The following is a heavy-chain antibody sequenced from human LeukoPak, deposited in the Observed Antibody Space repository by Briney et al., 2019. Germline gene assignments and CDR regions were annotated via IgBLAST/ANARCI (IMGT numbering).Heavy chain of an antibody. D-gene: IGHD6-13*01. CDR3: ARVRRYSSSWYDY. Sequence: ASVKVSCKASGYTFTGYYMHWVRQAPGQGLEWMGWINPNSGGTNYAQKFQGRVTMTRDTSISTAYMELSRLRFDDTAVYYCARVRRYSSSWYDYWGQGTLVTVSS. CDR2: INPNSGGT. J-gene: IGHJ4*02. CDR1: GYTFTGYY. V-gene: IGHV1-2*02.